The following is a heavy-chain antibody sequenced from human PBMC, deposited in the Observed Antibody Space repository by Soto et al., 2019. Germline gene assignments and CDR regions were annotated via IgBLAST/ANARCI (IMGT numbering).Heavy chain of an antibody. J-gene: IGHJ4*02. CDR1: GYTFTSYD. V-gene: IGHV1-8*01. CDR3: ARAPPHVLRFLEWLLWRLSVDY. Sequence: ASVKVSCKASGYTFTSYDINWVRQATGQGLEWMGWMNPNSGNTGYAQKFQGRVTMTRNTSISTAYMELSSLRSEDTAVYYCARAPPHVLRFLEWLLWRLSVDYWGQGTLVPVSS. D-gene: IGHD3-3*01. CDR2: MNPNSGNT.